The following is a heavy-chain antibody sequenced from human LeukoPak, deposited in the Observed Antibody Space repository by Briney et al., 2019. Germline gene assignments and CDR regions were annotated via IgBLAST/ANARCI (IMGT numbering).Heavy chain of an antibody. Sequence: SVKVSCTASGSTFSSYAISWVRQAPGQGLEWMGRIIPILGIANYAQKFQGRVTITADKSTSTAYMELSSLRSEDTAVYYCARAEMATIKDRVYYYFDYWGQGTLVTVSS. J-gene: IGHJ4*02. V-gene: IGHV1-69*04. CDR3: ARAEMATIKDRVYYYFDY. CDR2: IIPILGIA. CDR1: GSTFSSYA. D-gene: IGHD5-24*01.